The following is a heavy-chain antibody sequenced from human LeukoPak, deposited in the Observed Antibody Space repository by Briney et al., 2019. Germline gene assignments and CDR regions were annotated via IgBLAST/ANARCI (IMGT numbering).Heavy chain of an antibody. V-gene: IGHV3-48*03. D-gene: IGHD2/OR15-2a*01. CDR2: ISSSGSTI. CDR3: ARDGIVHDY. J-gene: IGHJ4*02. CDR1: GFTYRSYA. Sequence: LRPSGAASGFTYRSYAMKWVRHDTGKRLEWVSYISSSGSTIYYADSVKGRFTISRDNAKNSLYLQMNSLRAEDTAVYYCARDGIVHDYWGQGTLVTVSS.